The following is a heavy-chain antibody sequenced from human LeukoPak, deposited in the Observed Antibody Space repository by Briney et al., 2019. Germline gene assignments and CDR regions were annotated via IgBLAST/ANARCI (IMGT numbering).Heavy chain of an antibody. CDR2: IYYSGST. D-gene: IGHD6-13*01. CDR3: ARGGSSSWADYYYYYYYMDV. J-gene: IGHJ6*03. CDR1: GGSISSYY. V-gene: IGHV4-59*01. Sequence: SVTLSLTCTVSGGSISSYYWSWIRQPPGKGLEWIGYIYYSGSTNYNPSLKSRVTISVDTSKNQFSLKLSSVTAADTAVYYCARGGSSSWADYYYYYYYMDVWGKGTTVTISS.